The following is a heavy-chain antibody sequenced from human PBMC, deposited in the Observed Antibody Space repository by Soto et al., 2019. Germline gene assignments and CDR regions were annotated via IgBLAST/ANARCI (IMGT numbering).Heavy chain of an antibody. V-gene: IGHV4-39*01. J-gene: IGHJ4*02. CDR1: GGSISSSSYY. D-gene: IGHD3-9*01. CDR3: ARSPAYYDILTGYYPAEFDY. CDR2: IYYSGST. Sequence: QLQLQESGPGLVKPSETLSLTCTVSGGSISSSSYYWGWIRQPPGKGLEWIGSIYYSGSTYYNPSLKSRVTISLDTSKNQFSLKLSSVTAADTAVYYCARSPAYYDILTGYYPAEFDYWGQGTLVTVSS.